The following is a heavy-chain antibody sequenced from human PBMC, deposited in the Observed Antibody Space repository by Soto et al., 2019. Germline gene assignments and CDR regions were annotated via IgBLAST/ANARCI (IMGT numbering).Heavy chain of an antibody. V-gene: IGHV4-61*01. D-gene: IGHD3-16*01. CDR3: AREEKQLSRYGGDFHY. Sequence: QVQLQESGPGLVKPSETLSLTCSVSDGSVNTGNYYWSWIRQPPGTGLEWIGHISYIGTTNYNPSLKSRVTISVVTSKNQFSLKVTSVTAADTAVYFCAREEKQLSRYGGDFHYWGQGILVTVSS. CDR1: DGSVNTGNYY. CDR2: ISYIGTT. J-gene: IGHJ4*02.